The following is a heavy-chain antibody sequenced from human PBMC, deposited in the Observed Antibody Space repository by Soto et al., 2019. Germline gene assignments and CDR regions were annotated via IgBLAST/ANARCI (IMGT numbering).Heavy chain of an antibody. CDR3: VRVVAIPGYPDN. D-gene: IGHD5-12*01. CDR1: GGTFSSYA. V-gene: IGHV1-69*12. Sequence: QVQLVQSGAEVRQPASSVKVSCKTSGGTFSSYAISWVRQAPGQGLEWMGGIVPIVDTSTYAQKFQGRVTIPADESTSTVYMELSSLRSDDTAVYYCVRVVAIPGYPDNCGQGTLVTVSS. CDR2: IVPIVDTS. J-gene: IGHJ4*02.